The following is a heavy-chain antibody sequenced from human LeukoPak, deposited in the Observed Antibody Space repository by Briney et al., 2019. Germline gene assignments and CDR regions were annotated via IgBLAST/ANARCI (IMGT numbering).Heavy chain of an antibody. CDR3: ARNDYASSSGYDF. Sequence: SGGSLRLSCAASGFTFSTYSMNWVRQAPGKGLEWVSSISSGSDHIYYADSVKGRFTISRDNAKNSLYLQMDSLRAEDTAVFFCARNDYASSSGYDFWGQGTLVTVSS. CDR1: GFTFSTYS. CDR2: ISSGSDHI. V-gene: IGHV3-21*01. D-gene: IGHD6-6*01. J-gene: IGHJ4*02.